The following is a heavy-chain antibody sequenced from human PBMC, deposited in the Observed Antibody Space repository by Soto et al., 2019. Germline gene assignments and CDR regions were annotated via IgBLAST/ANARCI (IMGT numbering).Heavy chain of an antibody. CDR1: GFTFSSYG. CDR3: ATDDGGGTLDY. CDR2: IWYDGSNK. D-gene: IGHD3-16*01. Sequence: QVQLVESGGGVVQPGRSLRLSCAASGFTFSSYGMHWVRQAPGKGLEWVAVIWYDGSNKYYADSVKGRFTISRDNSKNTLYLQMNSLRAEDTAVYYCATDDGGGTLDYWGQGTLVTVSS. J-gene: IGHJ4*02. V-gene: IGHV3-33*01.